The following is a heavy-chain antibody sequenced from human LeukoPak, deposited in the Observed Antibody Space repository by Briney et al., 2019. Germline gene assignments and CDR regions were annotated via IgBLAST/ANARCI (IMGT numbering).Heavy chain of an antibody. J-gene: IGHJ4*02. D-gene: IGHD6-13*01. CDR2: IKQDGSEK. Sequence: GGSLRLSCAASGFTFSSYWMSWVRQAPGKGLEWVANIKQDGSEKYYVDSVKGRFTISRDNAKNSLYLQMNSLRAEDTAVYYCARDVGSMYSRHFDYWGQGTLVTVSS. CDR3: ARDVGSMYSRHFDY. CDR1: GFTFSSYW. V-gene: IGHV3-7*01.